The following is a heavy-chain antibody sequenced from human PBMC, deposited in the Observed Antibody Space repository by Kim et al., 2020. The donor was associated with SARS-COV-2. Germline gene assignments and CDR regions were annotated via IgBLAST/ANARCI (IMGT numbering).Heavy chain of an antibody. D-gene: IGHD2-15*01. Sequence: VGSLRLSCAASGFTFSSYSMNWVRQAPGKGLEWVSSISSSSRYIYYADSVKGRFTISRDNAKNSLYLQMNSLRAEDTAVYYCARLVAAGTIYWGQGTLVTVSS. CDR2: ISSSSRYI. J-gene: IGHJ4*02. CDR3: ARLVAAGTIY. V-gene: IGHV3-21*01. CDR1: GFTFSSYS.